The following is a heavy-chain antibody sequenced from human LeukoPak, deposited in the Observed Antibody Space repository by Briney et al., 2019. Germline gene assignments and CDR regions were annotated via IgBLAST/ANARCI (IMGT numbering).Heavy chain of an antibody. V-gene: IGHV3-23*01. D-gene: IGHD3-10*01. J-gene: IGHJ4*02. CDR1: GFTFSSYA. CDR3: AKLGLYGSGRN. CDR2: ISGSGGST. Sequence: GGSLRLSCAASGFTFSSYAMSWVRQAPGKGLEWVSAISGSGGSTYYADSVRGRFTISRDNSKNTLYLQMNSLRAEDTAVYYCAKLGLYGSGRNWGQGTLVTVSS.